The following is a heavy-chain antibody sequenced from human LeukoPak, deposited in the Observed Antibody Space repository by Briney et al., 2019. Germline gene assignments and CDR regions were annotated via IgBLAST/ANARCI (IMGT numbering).Heavy chain of an antibody. CDR3: ARLILLWFGELSIWFDP. Sequence: PSETLSLTCAVYGGSFSGYYWSWIRQPPGKGLEWIGEINHSGSTNYNPSLKSRVTISVDTSKNQFSLKLSSVTAADTAVYYCARLILLWFGELSIWFDPWGQGTLVTVSS. J-gene: IGHJ5*02. CDR2: INHSGST. D-gene: IGHD3-10*01. V-gene: IGHV4-34*01. CDR1: GGSFSGYY.